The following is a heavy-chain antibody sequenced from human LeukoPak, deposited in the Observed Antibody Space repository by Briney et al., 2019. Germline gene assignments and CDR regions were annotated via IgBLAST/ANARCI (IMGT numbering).Heavy chain of an antibody. D-gene: IGHD3-22*01. V-gene: IGHV4-30-4*01. Sequence: PSETLSLTCTVSGVSISRGDYYWSWIRQPPGKGLEWIGYIYYSGSTYYNPSLKSRVTISVDTSKNQFSLKLSSVTAADTAVYYCAREGYYYDSSGSIYYFDYWGQGTLVTVSS. CDR2: IYYSGST. CDR1: GVSISRGDYY. CDR3: AREGYYYDSSGSIYYFDY. J-gene: IGHJ4*02.